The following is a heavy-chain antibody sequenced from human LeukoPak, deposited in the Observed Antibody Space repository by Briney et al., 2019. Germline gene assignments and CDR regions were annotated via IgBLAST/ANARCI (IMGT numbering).Heavy chain of an antibody. D-gene: IGHD5-18*01. Sequence: ASVTVSCKASGYTFTGYYIHWVRQAPGQGFEWMGWIHPNSGATGYAQNFQGRVTMTRDTSISTAYMDLSRLRSDDTAVYYCARNTAPGYGLDVWGQGTPVTVSS. V-gene: IGHV1-2*02. CDR3: ARNTAPGYGLDV. J-gene: IGHJ6*02. CDR2: IHPNSGAT. CDR1: GYTFTGYY.